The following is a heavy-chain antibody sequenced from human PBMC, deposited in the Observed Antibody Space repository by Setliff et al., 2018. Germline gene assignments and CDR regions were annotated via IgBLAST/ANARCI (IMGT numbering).Heavy chain of an antibody. CDR1: GFSLSSDA. CDR2: ISGSGGDT. D-gene: IGHD3-22*01. V-gene: IGHV3-23*01. Sequence: AGGSLRLSCAGAGFSLSSDAMSWVRQAPGKVLEWVSAISGSGGDTYYADSMKGRFTISRDNSKNTLYLQMNSLRAEDTAVYYCARLALTGYDSSGYYYALDYYYYMDVWGKGTTVTVSS. CDR3: ARLALTGYDSSGYYYALDYYYYMDV. J-gene: IGHJ6*03.